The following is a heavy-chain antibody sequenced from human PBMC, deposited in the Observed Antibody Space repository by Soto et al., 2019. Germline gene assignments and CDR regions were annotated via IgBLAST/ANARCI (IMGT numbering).Heavy chain of an antibody. J-gene: IGHJ6*02. V-gene: IGHV3-74*01. Sequence: EVQLVESGGGLVQPGGSLRLHCAGSGFTFNTYWIHWVRQAPGKGLVWVSCINSDGTSTRYADSVKGRFTISRDNAKNTLYLQMNRLRTEDTAVYYCASGRYYGMDVWGQGTTVTVSS. CDR1: GFTFNTYW. CDR2: INSDGTST. CDR3: ASGRYYGMDV.